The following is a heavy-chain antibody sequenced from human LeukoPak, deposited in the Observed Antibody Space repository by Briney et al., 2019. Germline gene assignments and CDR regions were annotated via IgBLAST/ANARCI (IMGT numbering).Heavy chain of an antibody. V-gene: IGHV1-69*06. J-gene: IGHJ4*02. CDR1: GGTFSSYA. D-gene: IGHD2-8*01. CDR2: IIPIFGTA. Sequence: ASVKVSCKASGGTFSSYAISWVRQAPGQGLEWMGGIIPIFGTANYAQKFQGRVTITADKSTNTAYMELSSLRSEDTAVYYCATKRIGYCTNGVCSSFDYWGQGTLVTVSS. CDR3: ATKRIGYCTNGVCSSFDY.